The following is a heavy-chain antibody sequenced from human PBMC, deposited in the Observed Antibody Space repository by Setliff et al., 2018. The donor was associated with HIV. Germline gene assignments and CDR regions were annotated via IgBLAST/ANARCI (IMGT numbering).Heavy chain of an antibody. V-gene: IGHV4-61*10. CDR1: GGSISSGSYF. Sequence: KASETLSLTCTVSGGSISSGSYFWTWIRQPAGKGLEWIGYIYYSGSTKYNPSLKRRVIMSVDTSKNSLYLQMNTLRAEDTAVYFCARSPYGDYGLDYWGQGTLVTVSS. J-gene: IGHJ4*02. D-gene: IGHD4-17*01. CDR3: ARSPYGDYGLDY. CDR2: IYYSGST.